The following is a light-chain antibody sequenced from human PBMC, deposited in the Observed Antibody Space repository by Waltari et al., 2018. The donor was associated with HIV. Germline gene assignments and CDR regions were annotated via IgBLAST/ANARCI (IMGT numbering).Light chain of an antibody. Sequence: QSVLTQPPSVSGTPGQRTTVSCSGSGPNIGTNYASWYQQLPGAAPKLLVYRNSQRPSGVPDRFSGSKSGTSASLAISGLRSEDEADYHCASWDDRVSGWVFGGGTKLTVL. CDR3: ASWDDRVSGWV. V-gene: IGLV1-47*01. J-gene: IGLJ3*02. CDR1: GPNIGTNY. CDR2: RNS.